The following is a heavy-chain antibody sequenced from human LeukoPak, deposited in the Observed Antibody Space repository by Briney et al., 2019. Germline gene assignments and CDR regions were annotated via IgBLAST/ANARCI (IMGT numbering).Heavy chain of an antibody. V-gene: IGHV1-2*02. Sequence: ASVKVSCKTSGYTFTDYYLHWVRQAPGQVLEWMGWINPKSGGGTNYAQKYQGRVTMTRDTSINTAYMEVSRLRSDDTAVYYCTREKEEYFEYWGQGTLVTVSS. CDR2: INPKSGGGT. CDR1: GYTFTDYY. CDR3: TREKEEYFEY. J-gene: IGHJ4*02.